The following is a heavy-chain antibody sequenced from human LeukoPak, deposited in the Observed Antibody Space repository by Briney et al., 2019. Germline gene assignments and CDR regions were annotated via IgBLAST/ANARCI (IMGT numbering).Heavy chain of an antibody. CDR2: INPSGGST. CDR3: ARRTMNWFDP. J-gene: IGHJ5*02. CDR1: GYTFTCYY. V-gene: IGHV1-46*01. Sequence: ASVKVSCKASGYTFTCYYVHWVRQAPGQGLEWMGIINPSGGSTSYAQKFQGRVTMTRDMSTSTVYMELSSLRSEDTAVYYCARRTMNWFDPWGQGTLVTVSS.